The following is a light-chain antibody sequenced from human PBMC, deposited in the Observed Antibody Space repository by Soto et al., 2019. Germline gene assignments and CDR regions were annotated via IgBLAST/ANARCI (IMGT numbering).Light chain of an antibody. Sequence: QSVLTQSPSVSAAPGQKVTISCSGTRSNIGNNYVSWYQQFPDTAPKLLIYDNIKRPSGIPDRFSGSKSGTSATLVITGLQTGDEADYYCGTWDGSRNWVFGGGTKLTVL. CDR2: DNI. V-gene: IGLV1-51*01. CDR1: RSNIGNNY. CDR3: GTWDGSRNWV. J-gene: IGLJ3*02.